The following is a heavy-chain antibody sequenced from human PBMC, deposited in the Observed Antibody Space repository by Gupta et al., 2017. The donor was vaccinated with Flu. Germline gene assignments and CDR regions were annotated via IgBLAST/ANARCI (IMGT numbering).Heavy chain of an antibody. V-gene: IGHV2-5*02. J-gene: IGHJ1*01. CDR3: AHRDCSSTSCLQSEYYQH. CDR2: IYWDDDK. CDR1: GFSLSTTAVG. Sequence: QITLKESGPTLVKPTQTLTLTCTFSGFSLSTTAVGVGWIRQPPGKALEWLALIYWDDDKRYSPSLKSRLTSTKDTSKNPVVLIMTKRDPVDTATYYCAHRDCSSTSCLQSEYYQHWGQGTLVTVSS. D-gene: IGHD2-2*01.